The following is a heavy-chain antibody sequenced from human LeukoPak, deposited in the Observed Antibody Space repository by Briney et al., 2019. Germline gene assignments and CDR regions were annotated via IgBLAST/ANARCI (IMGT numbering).Heavy chain of an antibody. V-gene: IGHV1-69*05. CDR3: ASGSGSYYFDY. J-gene: IGHJ4*02. CDR1: GGTFSSYA. CDR2: IIPIFGTA. Sequence: SVKVSCKASGGTFSSYAISWVRQAPGQGLEWMGGIIPIFGTANYAQKFQGRVTITTDESTSTAYMKLSSLRSEDTAVYYCASGSGSYYFDYWGQGTLVTVSS. D-gene: IGHD3-10*01.